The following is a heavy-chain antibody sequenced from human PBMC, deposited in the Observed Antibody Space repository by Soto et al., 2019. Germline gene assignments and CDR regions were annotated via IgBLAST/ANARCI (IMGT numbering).Heavy chain of an antibody. CDR1: GFTFSNAW. Sequence: EVQLVESGGGLVQPGGSLRLSCAASGFTFSNAWMSWVRQAPGKGLEWVGRIKSKTDGGTTDYAAPVKGRFTISRDDSKNTLYLQMNSLKTEDTAVYYCTTKRDGYKSGWGFDYWGQGTLVTVSS. D-gene: IGHD5-12*01. V-gene: IGHV3-15*01. CDR3: TTKRDGYKSGWGFDY. CDR2: IKSKTDGGTT. J-gene: IGHJ4*02.